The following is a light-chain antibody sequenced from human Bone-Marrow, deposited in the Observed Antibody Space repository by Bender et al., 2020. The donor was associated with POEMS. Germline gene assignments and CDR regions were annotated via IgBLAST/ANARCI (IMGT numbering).Light chain of an antibody. CDR3: QSADTTGSLWV. CDR2: KDS. CDR1: AWPKQY. Sequence: SYEPTQPPSVSVSPGQTARITCSADAWPKQYAYWYQQKPGQAPVMVIYKDSERPSGTPERFSGSSSGTTVTLTISGVQAEDEADYYCQSADTTGSLWVFGGGTKLTVL. J-gene: IGLJ3*02. V-gene: IGLV3-25*03.